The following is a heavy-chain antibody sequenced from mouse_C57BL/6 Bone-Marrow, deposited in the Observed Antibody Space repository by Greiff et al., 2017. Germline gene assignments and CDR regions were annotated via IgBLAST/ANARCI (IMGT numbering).Heavy chain of an antibody. CDR2: IWSGGST. D-gene: IGHD1-1*01. J-gene: IGHJ2*01. V-gene: IGHV2-2*01. CDR3: ARDYCGADY. CDR1: GFSLTSYG. Sequence: VQLQQSGPGLVQPSQSLSITCPVSGFSLTSYGVHWVRQSPGKGLEWLGVIWSGGSTDYNAAFISRLSISKDNSKGQVFFKMNSLQADDTAIYYCARDYCGADYRGQGTTLTVSS.